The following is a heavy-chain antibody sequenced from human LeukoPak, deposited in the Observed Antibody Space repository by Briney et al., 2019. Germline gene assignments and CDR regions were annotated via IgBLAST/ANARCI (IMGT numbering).Heavy chain of an antibody. Sequence: GGSLRLSCAASGFTFNTYSMNWVRQAPGKGLEWVSYISSSSTIYYADSVKGRFTISRDNAKNSLYLQMNSLRDEDTAVYYCNVEMGRSYDYWGQGTLVTVSS. D-gene: IGHD5-24*01. CDR2: ISSSSTI. CDR3: NVEMGRSYDY. CDR1: GFTFNTYS. J-gene: IGHJ4*02. V-gene: IGHV3-48*02.